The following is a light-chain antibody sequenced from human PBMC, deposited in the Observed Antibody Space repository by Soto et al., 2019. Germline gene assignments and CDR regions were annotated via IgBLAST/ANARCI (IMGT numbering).Light chain of an antibody. J-gene: IGLJ1*01. V-gene: IGLV2-14*01. CDR1: SGDVGAYDF. CDR3: SSYTSSNTLV. CDR2: EVS. Sequence: QSVLTQPASVSGSPGQSITISCTGTSGDVGAYDFVFWYQQHPGKAPKLIIYEVSHRPSGVSSRFSGSKSGNSASLTISGLQAEDEAAYYCSSYTSSNTLVFGTGTKVTVL.